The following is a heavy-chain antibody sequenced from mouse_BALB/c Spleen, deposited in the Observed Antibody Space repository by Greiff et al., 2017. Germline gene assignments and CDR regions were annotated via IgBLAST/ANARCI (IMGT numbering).Heavy chain of an antibody. CDR1: GFNIKDYY. CDR3: NANGNYPFAY. J-gene: IGHJ3*01. CDR2: IDPENGDT. D-gene: IGHD2-1*01. Sequence: EVKLMESGAELVRSGASVKLSCTASGFNIKDYYMHWVKQRPEQGLEWIGWIDPENGDTEYAPKFQGKATMTADTSSNTAYLQLSSLTSEDTAVYYCNANGNYPFAYWGQGTLVTVSA. V-gene: IGHV14-4*02.